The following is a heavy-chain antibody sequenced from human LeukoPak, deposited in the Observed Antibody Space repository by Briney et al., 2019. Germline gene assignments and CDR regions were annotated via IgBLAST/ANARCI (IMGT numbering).Heavy chain of an antibody. CDR2: VSSDRSKK. D-gene: IGHD6-13*01. Sequence: GGSLRLSCEASGFTFSSYGMHWVRQAPGKGLEWVAVVSSDRSKKEYADSVRGRFTISRDNAKNTLFPQMNSLRADDTAVYYCAKGGVSDSGSWYGDYFDYWGQGTLVTVSS. J-gene: IGHJ4*02. CDR1: GFTFSSYG. V-gene: IGHV3-30*18. CDR3: AKGGVSDSGSWYGDYFDY.